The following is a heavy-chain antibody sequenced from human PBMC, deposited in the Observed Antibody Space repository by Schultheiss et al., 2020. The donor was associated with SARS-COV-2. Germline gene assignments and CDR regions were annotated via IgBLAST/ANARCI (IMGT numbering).Heavy chain of an antibody. Sequence: GESLRLSCAASGFTFNTYWMHWVRQAPGRGLVWVSRINNDGSSTSYADSVKGRFTISRDNAKNTLYLQMNSLRAEDTAVYYCARTGGYNPFDYWGQGTLVTVSS. CDR2: INNDGSST. J-gene: IGHJ4*02. CDR1: GFTFNTYW. CDR3: ARTGGYNPFDY. D-gene: IGHD5-24*01. V-gene: IGHV3-74*01.